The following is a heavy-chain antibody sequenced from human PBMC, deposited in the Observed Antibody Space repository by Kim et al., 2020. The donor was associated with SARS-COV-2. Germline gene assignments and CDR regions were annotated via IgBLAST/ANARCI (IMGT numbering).Heavy chain of an antibody. D-gene: IGHD6-13*01. CDR3: AKDADFLAAAAPNY. J-gene: IGHJ4*02. Sequence: ADSVKVRFTITRDNAKDTLYMQMKRLRAEDTAVYYCAKDADFLAAAAPNYWGQGTLVTVSS. V-gene: IGHV3-23*01.